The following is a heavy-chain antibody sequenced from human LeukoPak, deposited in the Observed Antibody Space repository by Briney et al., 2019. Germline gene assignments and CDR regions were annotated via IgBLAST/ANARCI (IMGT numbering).Heavy chain of an antibody. CDR1: GGSFSGNY. D-gene: IGHD3-10*01. CDR3: ARVRWGGWFDP. CDR2: INHSGST. J-gene: IGHJ5*02. Sequence: SETLSLTCAVYGGSFSGNYWSWSRQPPGKGLEWIGEINHSGSTNYNPSLKSRVTISVDTSKNQFSLKLSSVTAADTAVYYCARVRWGGWFDPWGQGTLVTVSS. V-gene: IGHV4-34*01.